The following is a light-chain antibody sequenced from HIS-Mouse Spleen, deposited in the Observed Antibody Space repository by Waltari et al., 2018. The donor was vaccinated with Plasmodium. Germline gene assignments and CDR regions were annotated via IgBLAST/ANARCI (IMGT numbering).Light chain of an antibody. V-gene: IGLV3-1*01. CDR3: QAWDSSTVV. CDR1: KLGDKY. J-gene: IGLJ2*01. Sequence: SYELTQPPSVSVSTGQTASITCSGDKLGDKYACWYQQKPGQSPVLVIYQDSKRPSGLPERFSGSNSGNTATLTISGTQAMDEADYYCQAWDSSTVVFGGGTKLTVL. CDR2: QDS.